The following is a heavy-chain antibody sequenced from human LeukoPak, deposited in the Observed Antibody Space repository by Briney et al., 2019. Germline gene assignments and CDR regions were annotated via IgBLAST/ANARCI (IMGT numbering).Heavy chain of an antibody. Sequence: PGGSLRLSCAASGFTFSSYWMSWVCQAPGKGLEWVANIKQDGSEKYYVDSVKGRFTISRDNAKNSLYLQMNSLRAEDTAVYYCARDLSVAAAVHFDYWGQGTLVTVSS. J-gene: IGHJ4*02. CDR3: ARDLSVAAAVHFDY. V-gene: IGHV3-7*01. CDR2: IKQDGSEK. CDR1: GFTFSSYW. D-gene: IGHD6-13*01.